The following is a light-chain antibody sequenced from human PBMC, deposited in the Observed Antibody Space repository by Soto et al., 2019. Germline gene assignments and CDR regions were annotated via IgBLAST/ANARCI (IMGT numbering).Light chain of an antibody. J-gene: IGKJ1*01. CDR1: QSISNH. CDR2: AAS. V-gene: IGKV1-39*01. CDR3: QQSYSRPPT. Sequence: DIQMTQSPSSLSASVEDRVIITCRASQSISNHLNWYQQKPGKAPKLLIFAASSLQSGVPSRFSGSRSGPDFTLTISSLQPEDFATYYRQQSYSRPPTFCQGSKVDIK.